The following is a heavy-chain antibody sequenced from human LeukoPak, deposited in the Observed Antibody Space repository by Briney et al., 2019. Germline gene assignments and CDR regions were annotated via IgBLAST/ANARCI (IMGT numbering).Heavy chain of an antibody. V-gene: IGHV3-33*01. Sequence: GGSLRLSCAASGFTFSSYGMHWVRQAPGKGLEWVAVIWYDGSNKYYADSVKGRFTISRDNSKNTLYLQMNSLRAEDTAVYYCARDRAYCGGDCYSSLFDYWGQGTLVTVSS. CDR2: IWYDGSNK. CDR1: GFTFSSYG. CDR3: ARDRAYCGGDCYSSLFDY. J-gene: IGHJ4*02. D-gene: IGHD2-21*02.